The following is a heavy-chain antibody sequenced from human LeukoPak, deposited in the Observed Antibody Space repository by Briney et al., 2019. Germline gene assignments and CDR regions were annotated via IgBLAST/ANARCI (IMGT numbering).Heavy chain of an antibody. D-gene: IGHD3-22*01. J-gene: IGHJ4*02. CDR1: GGSFSSSTYY. V-gene: IGHV4-39*01. CDR3: ARHYYASSYYSPRYFDY. CDR2: MYYSGST. Sequence: PSETLSLICTVSGGSFSSSTYYWGWIRQPPGKGLEWIGSMYYSGSTYYNPSLKSRATISVDTSKNQLSMNLTSVTAADTTVYYCARHYYASSYYSPRYFDYWGQGTLVTVSS.